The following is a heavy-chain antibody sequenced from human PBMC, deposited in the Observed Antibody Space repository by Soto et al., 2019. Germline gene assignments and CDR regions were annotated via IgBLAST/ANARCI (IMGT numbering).Heavy chain of an antibody. CDR3: VKGAQGAEALHKPD. CDR1: GFSVVNYA. D-gene: IGHD6-13*01. V-gene: IGHV3-23*01. CDR2: LSGSGTST. Sequence: GGSLRLSCAASGFSVVNYAMNWVRQAPGKGLEWVSGLSGSGTSTYYADSVKGRFTISRDNSKNTLYLQMSSLRAGDTAVYYCVKGAQGAEALHKPDWGQRTLVTASS. J-gene: IGHJ4*02.